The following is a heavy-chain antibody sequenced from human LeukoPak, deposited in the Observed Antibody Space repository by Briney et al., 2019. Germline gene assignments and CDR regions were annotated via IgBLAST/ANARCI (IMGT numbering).Heavy chain of an antibody. CDR3: AKKTPGTYPFDS. D-gene: IGHD6-13*01. CDR1: GSTFSTSA. CDR2: CGTDGDT. Sequence: GGSLRLSCAASGSTFSTSALNWVRQAPGKGLEWVSACGTDGDTYYADSVKGRFTISRDNSRHTLYLQMTGLRAEDTAVYYCAKKTPGTYPFDSWGQGTLVSVSP. V-gene: IGHV3-23*01. J-gene: IGHJ4*02.